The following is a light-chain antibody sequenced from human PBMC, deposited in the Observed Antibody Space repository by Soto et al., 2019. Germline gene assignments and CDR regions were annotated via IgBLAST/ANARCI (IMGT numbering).Light chain of an antibody. CDR2: EVT. CDR1: SSDVGAHNY. J-gene: IGLJ1*01. Sequence: QSVLTQPASVSGSPGQSITISCTGTSSDVGAHNYVSWYQQYPGKGPELMIYEVTDRPSGVSNRFSGSKSGNTASLTISGLQAEDEAEYYCSSYTNINTRACVFGTGTKLTVL. V-gene: IGLV2-14*01. CDR3: SSYTNINTRACV.